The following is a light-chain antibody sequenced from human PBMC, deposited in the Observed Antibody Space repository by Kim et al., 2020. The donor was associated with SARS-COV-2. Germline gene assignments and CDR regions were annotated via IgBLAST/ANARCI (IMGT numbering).Light chain of an antibody. CDR1: QSVRRSY. Sequence: EIVLTQSPGTLSLSPGETATLSCRASQSVRRSYIAWYQQKPGQAPRLLIYGASSRATGLPDRFSGSGSVTDFTLTISRLEPEDFALYYCQQYGTSPWTFGPGTKVEIK. V-gene: IGKV3-20*01. J-gene: IGKJ1*01. CDR2: GAS. CDR3: QQYGTSPWT.